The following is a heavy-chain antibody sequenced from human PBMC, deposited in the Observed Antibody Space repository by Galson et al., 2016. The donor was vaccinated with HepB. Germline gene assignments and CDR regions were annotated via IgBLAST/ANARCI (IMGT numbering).Heavy chain of an antibody. V-gene: IGHV3-30-3*01. CDR3: ASPRRWPQYYYGLDV. Sequence: SLRLSCAASGFTFSTYAMHWVRQAPGKGLEWVAVISYDGSHKHYSDSVKGRFTISRDNSKNTLYLQMNSLRREDTAVYYCASPRRWPQYYYGLDVWGQGTTVTVSS. CDR1: GFTFSTYA. CDR2: ISYDGSHK. D-gene: IGHD5-24*01. J-gene: IGHJ6*01.